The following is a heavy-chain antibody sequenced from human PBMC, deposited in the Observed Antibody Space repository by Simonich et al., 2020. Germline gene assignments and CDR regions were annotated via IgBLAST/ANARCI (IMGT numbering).Heavy chain of an antibody. V-gene: IGHV4-34*01. J-gene: IGHJ3*02. CDR2: INHSGST. Sequence: QVPLQQWGAGLLKPSETLSLTCAVYGGSFSGYYWAWIRQPPGKGLEWIGEINHSGSTNYNPSRKSRVTISVDTSKNQFSLKLSSVTAADTAVYYCARGKGWKNAFDIWGQGTMVTVSS. CDR1: GGSFSGYY. D-gene: IGHD1-1*01. CDR3: ARGKGWKNAFDI.